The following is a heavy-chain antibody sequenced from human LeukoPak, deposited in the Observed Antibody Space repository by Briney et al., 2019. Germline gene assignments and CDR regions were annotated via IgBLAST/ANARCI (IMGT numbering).Heavy chain of an antibody. V-gene: IGHV4-59*01. Sequence: PSQTLSLTCTVSGNSLSSYYWSWIWQPPGKGLEWIGNMYYSGSTNYNPSLKSRVTISVDTSKNQFSLKLSSVTAADTAVYYCARESYYGSGSEGYFAYWGQGTLVTVSS. CDR2: MYYSGST. D-gene: IGHD3-10*01. CDR1: GNSLSSYY. CDR3: ARESYYGSGSEGYFAY. J-gene: IGHJ4*02.